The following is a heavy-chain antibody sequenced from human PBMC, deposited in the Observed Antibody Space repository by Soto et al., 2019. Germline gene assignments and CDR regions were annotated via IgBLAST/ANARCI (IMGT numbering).Heavy chain of an antibody. CDR2: ISSGSSYI. J-gene: IGHJ4*02. D-gene: IGHD3-3*01. Sequence: PGGSLRLSCAASGFTFSSYSMNWVRQAPGKGLEWVSSISSGSSYIYYADSVKGRFTISRDNAKNSLYLQMDSLRAEDTAVYFCARAFPDDFWSGYYDCWGQGTVVTVSS. CDR3: ARAFPDDFWSGYYDC. CDR1: GFTFSSYS. V-gene: IGHV3-21*01.